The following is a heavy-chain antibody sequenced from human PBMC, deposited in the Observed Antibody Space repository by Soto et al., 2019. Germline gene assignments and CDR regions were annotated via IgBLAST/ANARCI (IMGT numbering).Heavy chain of an antibody. CDR2: IYPGDSDT. Sequence: GESLKISFKGSGYSFTSCWIGWVRQMPVKGLEWMGIIYPGDSDTRYSPSFQGQVTISADKSISTAYLQWSSLKASDTAMYYCARLPIVVVPAANTYYYYYYGMDVWGQGTTVTVSS. J-gene: IGHJ6*02. CDR3: ARLPIVVVPAANTYYYYYYGMDV. CDR1: GYSFTSCW. D-gene: IGHD2-2*01. V-gene: IGHV5-51*01.